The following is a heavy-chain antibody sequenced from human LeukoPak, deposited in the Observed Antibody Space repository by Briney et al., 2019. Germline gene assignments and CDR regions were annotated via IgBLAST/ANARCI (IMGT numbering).Heavy chain of an antibody. D-gene: IGHD4-17*01. CDR1: GFTVGSNY. V-gene: IGHV3-66*01. J-gene: IGHJ4*02. CDR3: ARDFRRNAYGDYVRGFGFDY. Sequence: GGSLRLSCAASGFTVGSNYMSWVRQAPGKGLEWVSVIYSGGSTYYADSVKGRFTISRDNSKNTLYLQMNSPRAEDTAVYYCARDFRRNAYGDYVRGFGFDYWGQGTLVTVSS. CDR2: IYSGGST.